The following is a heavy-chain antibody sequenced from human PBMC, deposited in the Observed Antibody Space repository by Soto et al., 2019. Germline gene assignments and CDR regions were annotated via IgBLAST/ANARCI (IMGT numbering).Heavy chain of an antibody. D-gene: IGHD5-18*01. CDR3: AREGYSFGRNNYGMDV. V-gene: IGHV5-10-1*01. J-gene: IGHJ6*02. CDR2: IDPFDSQT. CDR1: GYRFTTYW. Sequence: GESLKISCQGSGYRFTTYWITWVREMPGKGLEWMGRIDPFDSQTKYSPSFQGHVTISADKSINTAYLQWRSLKASDTAMYYCAREGYSFGRNNYGMDVWGQGTTVTVSS.